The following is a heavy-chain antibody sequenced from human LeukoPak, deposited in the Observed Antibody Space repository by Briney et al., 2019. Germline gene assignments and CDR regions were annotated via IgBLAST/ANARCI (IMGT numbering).Heavy chain of an antibody. CDR3: ARGRRYYGSGSYY. Sequence: PEGSLRLSCAASGFTFSNYAIHWVRQAPGKGLEWVAVISYDGGNKYYADSVKGRFTTSRDNSKNTLYLQMNSLRPEDTAVYYCARGRRYYGSGSYYWGQGTLVTVSS. CDR2: ISYDGGNK. V-gene: IGHV3-30-3*01. D-gene: IGHD3-10*01. CDR1: GFTFSNYA. J-gene: IGHJ4*02.